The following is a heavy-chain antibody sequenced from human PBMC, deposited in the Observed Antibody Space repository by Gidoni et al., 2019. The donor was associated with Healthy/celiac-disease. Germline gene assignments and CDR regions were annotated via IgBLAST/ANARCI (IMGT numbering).Heavy chain of an antibody. D-gene: IGHD6-13*01. CDR2: SYYSGST. CDR1: GGSISSSSYY. V-gene: IGHV4-39*01. CDR3: ARRRGYRASYYFDY. J-gene: IGHJ4*02. Sequence: QLQLQESGPGLVKPSETLSLTCTVSGGSISSSSYYWGWIRQPPGKGLEWIGSSYYSGSTYYNPSLKSRVTISVDTSKNQFSLELSSVTAADTAVYYCARRRGYRASYYFDYWGQGTLVTVSS.